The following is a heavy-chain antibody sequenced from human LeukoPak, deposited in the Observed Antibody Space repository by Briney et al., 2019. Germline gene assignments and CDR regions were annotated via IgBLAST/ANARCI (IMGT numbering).Heavy chain of an antibody. CDR3: ARDPLFDPKAIAAAGTSPGY. Sequence: ASVKVSCKASGGTFSSYAISWVRQAPGQGLEWMGGIIPIFGTANYAQKFQGRVTITTDESTSTAYMELSSLRSEDTAVYYCARDPLFDPKAIAAAGTSPGYWGQGTLVTVSS. CDR1: GGTFSSYA. CDR2: IIPIFGTA. V-gene: IGHV1-69*05. J-gene: IGHJ4*02. D-gene: IGHD6-13*01.